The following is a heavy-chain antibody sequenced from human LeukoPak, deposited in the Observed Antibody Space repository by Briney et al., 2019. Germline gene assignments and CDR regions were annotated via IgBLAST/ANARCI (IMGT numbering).Heavy chain of an antibody. CDR2: IYTSGST. CDR1: GGSISNYY. V-gene: IGHV4-4*07. J-gene: IGHJ4*02. Sequence: PSETLSLTCTVSGGSISNYYWSWIRQPAGKGLKWIGRIYTSGSTNYNPSLKSRVTMSVDTSKNQFSLKLSSVTAADTAVYYCARDLGSSLNWGQGTLVTVSS. CDR3: ARDLGSSLN. D-gene: IGHD6-13*01.